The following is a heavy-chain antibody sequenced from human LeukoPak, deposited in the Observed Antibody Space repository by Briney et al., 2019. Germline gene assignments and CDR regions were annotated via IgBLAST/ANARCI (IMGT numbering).Heavy chain of an antibody. J-gene: IGHJ5*02. CDR1: GFTFSSYS. Sequence: GGSLRLSCAASGFTFSSYSMNWVRQAPGKGLEWVSGISGGGGSTYYADSVKGRFTISRDNSKNTLYLQMNSLRVEDTAVYYCAKKYSTGLDPWGQGTLVTVSS. D-gene: IGHD1-26*01. CDR3: AKKYSTGLDP. V-gene: IGHV3-23*01. CDR2: ISGGGGST.